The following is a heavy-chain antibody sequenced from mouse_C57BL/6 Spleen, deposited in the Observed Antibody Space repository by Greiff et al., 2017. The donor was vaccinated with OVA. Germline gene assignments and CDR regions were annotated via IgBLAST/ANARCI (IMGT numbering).Heavy chain of an antibody. J-gene: IGHJ1*03. CDR3: ARTGKNFDV. D-gene: IGHD4-1*01. V-gene: IGHV1-76*01. CDR2: IYPGSGNT. Sequence: VQLQQSGAELVRPGASVKLSCKASGYTFTDYYINWVKQRPGQGLEWIARIYPGSGNTYYNEKFKGKATLTAEKSSSTAYMQLSSLTSEDSAVYFCARTGKNFDVWGTGTTVTVSS. CDR1: GYTFTDYY.